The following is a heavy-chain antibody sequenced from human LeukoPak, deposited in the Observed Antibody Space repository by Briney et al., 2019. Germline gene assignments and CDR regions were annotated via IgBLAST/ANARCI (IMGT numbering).Heavy chain of an antibody. V-gene: IGHV3-74*01. D-gene: IGHD5-24*01. Sequence: GGSLRLSCTASGFSFGSHWMHWVRQVPGKGLVWVSRIISDASEINYADSVRGRFTISRDNAKNSLYLYMSSLTPEDTAVYYCARTVEGHFDFRGQGTLVTVSS. CDR1: GFSFGSHW. CDR3: ARTVEGHFDF. J-gene: IGHJ4*02. CDR2: IISDASEI.